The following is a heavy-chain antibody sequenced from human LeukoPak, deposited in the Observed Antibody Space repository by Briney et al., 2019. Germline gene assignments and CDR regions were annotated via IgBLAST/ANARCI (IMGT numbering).Heavy chain of an antibody. V-gene: IGHV4-39*01. CDR3: ARHGGSGYYPGRFDY. J-gene: IGHJ4*02. D-gene: IGHD3-22*01. Sequence: SETLSLTCTVSGDSISSSSYYWGWIRQPPGKGLEWIGGIYYSGSVYYNSSLKSRVTISVDTSKSQFSLKLTSVTAADTAVYYCARHGGSGYYPGRFDYWGQGTLVTVSS. CDR1: GDSISSSSYY. CDR2: IYYSGSV.